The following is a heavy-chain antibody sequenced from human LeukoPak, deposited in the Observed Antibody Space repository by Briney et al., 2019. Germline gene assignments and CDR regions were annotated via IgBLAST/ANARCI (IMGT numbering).Heavy chain of an antibody. CDR2: ISAYNGNT. CDR1: GYTFTSYG. CDR3: ARDSADCSGGSCYSAEYFQH. V-gene: IGHV1-18*01. Sequence: ASVKVSCKASGYTFTSYGISWVRQAPGQGLEWMGWISAYNGNTNYAQKLQGRVTMTTDTSTSTAYMELRSLRSDDTAVYYCARDSADCSGGSCYSAEYFQHWGQGTLVTVSS. J-gene: IGHJ1*01. D-gene: IGHD2-15*01.